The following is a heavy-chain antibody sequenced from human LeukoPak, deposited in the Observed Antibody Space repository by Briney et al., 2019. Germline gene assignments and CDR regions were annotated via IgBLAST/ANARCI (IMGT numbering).Heavy chain of an antibody. CDR2: IYYSGST. CDR3: ARGATVYDFDI. Sequence: SETLSLTCTVSGGSISSYYWSWIRQPPGKGLEWIGYIYYSGSTNYNPSLKSRVTISVDTSKNQFSLKLSSVTAADTAVYYCARGATVYDFDIWGQGTMVTVSS. V-gene: IGHV4-59*01. J-gene: IGHJ3*02. CDR1: GGSISSYY.